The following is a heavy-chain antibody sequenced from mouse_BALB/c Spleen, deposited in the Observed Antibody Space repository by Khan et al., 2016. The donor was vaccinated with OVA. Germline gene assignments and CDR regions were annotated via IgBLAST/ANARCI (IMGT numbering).Heavy chain of an antibody. Sequence: VNPLVFGGRLVEPGGCLKPPCATLSFDFSRYWITLVRHAPGKVLECTGEIMQGRSTIYYTRSLKDKFIIFSDHAKNKLYLRIIKVRSKDTALYYCARHGYDGYLDVWGEGTTVTVSS. D-gene: IGHD2-2*01. CDR3: ARHGYDGYLDV. J-gene: IGHJ1*01. CDR2: IMQGRSTI. CDR1: SFDFSRYW. V-gene: IGHV4-1*02.